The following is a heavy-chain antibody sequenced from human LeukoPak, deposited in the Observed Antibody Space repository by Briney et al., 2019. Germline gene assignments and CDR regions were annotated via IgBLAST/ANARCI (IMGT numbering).Heavy chain of an antibody. CDR2: IYYSGST. CDR1: GFTFSSYG. V-gene: IGHV4-39*01. Sequence: GSLRLSCAASGFTFSSYGMHWVRQAPGKGLEWIGSIYYSGSTYYNPSLKSRVTISVDTSKNQFSLKLSSVTAADTAVYYCARLPQFDPWGQGTLVTVSS. J-gene: IGHJ5*02. CDR3: ARLPQFDP.